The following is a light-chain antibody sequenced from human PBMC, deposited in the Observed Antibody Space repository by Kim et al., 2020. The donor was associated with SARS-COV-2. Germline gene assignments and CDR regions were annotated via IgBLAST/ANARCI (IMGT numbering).Light chain of an antibody. J-gene: IGKJ3*01. CDR2: AAS. Sequence: DVQQTQSPSSLSASVGDRVTITCRASPGISNFLAWYQQKPGKVPKLVIYAASTLQSGVPSRFSGSGSGTDFTFTISSLQPEDVATYYCQKYNNDPFTFGPGTKVVI. V-gene: IGKV1-27*01. CDR1: PGISNF. CDR3: QKYNNDPFT.